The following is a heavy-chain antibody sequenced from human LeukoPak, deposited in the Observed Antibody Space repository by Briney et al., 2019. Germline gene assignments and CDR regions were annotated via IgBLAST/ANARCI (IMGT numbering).Heavy chain of an antibody. V-gene: IGHV4-59*08. J-gene: IGHJ5*02. CDR2: IYYSVST. CDR3: ARHLPRGSGSYNWFDP. D-gene: IGHD3-10*01. Sequence: SETLSLTCTVSGGSISTYYWSWIRQPPGKGLEWIGYIYYSVSTNYNPSLKSRVTISVDTYKNQFSLKLSSVTAADTAVYYCARHLPRGSGSYNWFDPWGQGTLVTVSS. CDR1: GGSISTYY.